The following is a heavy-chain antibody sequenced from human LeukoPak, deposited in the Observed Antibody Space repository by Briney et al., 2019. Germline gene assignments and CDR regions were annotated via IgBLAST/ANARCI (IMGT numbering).Heavy chain of an antibody. J-gene: IGHJ5*02. CDR1: GFTFSSYW. CDR2: IKQDGSEK. V-gene: IGHV3-7*01. CDR3: ARDRNPDYYDSSGYWFDP. Sequence: PGGSLRLSCAASGFTFSSYWMSWVRQAPGRGLEWVANIKQDGSEKYFVDSVKGRFTISRDNAKNSLYLQMNSLRAEDTAVYYCARDRNPDYYDSSGYWFDPWGQGTLVTVSS. D-gene: IGHD3-22*01.